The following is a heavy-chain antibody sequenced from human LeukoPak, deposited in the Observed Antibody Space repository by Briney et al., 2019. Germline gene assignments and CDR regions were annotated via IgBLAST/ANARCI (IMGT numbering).Heavy chain of an antibody. J-gene: IGHJ5*02. CDR2: INHSGST. CDR1: GGSFSGYY. D-gene: IGHD4-11*01. V-gene: IGHV4-34*01. Sequence: SETLSLTCAVYGGSFSGYYWNWIRQPPGKGLEWIGEINHSGSTNYNPSPKSRVTISVDTSKTQFSLKLSYVTAADTAVYYCTRRRPNSNYFWFDPWGQGTLVTVSS. CDR3: TRRRPNSNYFWFDP.